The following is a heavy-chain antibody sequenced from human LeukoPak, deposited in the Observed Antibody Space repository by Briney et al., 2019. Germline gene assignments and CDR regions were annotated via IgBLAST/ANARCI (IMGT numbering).Heavy chain of an antibody. Sequence: TSVKVSCKASGGTFSSYAISWVRQAPGQGLEWMGGIIPIFGTANYAQKFQGRVTITADESTSTAYMELSSLRSEDTAVYYCARNYCSSTSCYMFDYWGQGTLVTVSS. CDR2: IIPIFGTA. CDR3: ARNYCSSTSCYMFDY. D-gene: IGHD2-2*02. V-gene: IGHV1-69*13. J-gene: IGHJ4*02. CDR1: GGTFSSYA.